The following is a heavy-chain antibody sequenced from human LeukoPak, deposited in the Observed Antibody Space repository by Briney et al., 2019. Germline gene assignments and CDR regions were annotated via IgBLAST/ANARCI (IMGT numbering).Heavy chain of an antibody. Sequence: SETLSLTCAVYGGSFSGYYWSWIRQPPRKGLEWIGEINHSGSTNYNPSLKSRVTISVDASKNQFSLKLSSVTAADTAVYYCARGQRYSSSWYGTLGYWGQGTLVTVSS. D-gene: IGHD6-13*01. CDR3: ARGQRYSSSWYGTLGY. J-gene: IGHJ4*02. CDR1: GGSFSGYY. CDR2: INHSGST. V-gene: IGHV4-34*01.